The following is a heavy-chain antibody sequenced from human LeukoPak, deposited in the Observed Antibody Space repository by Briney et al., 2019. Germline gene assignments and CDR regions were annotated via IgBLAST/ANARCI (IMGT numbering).Heavy chain of an antibody. CDR1: GYTFTGYY. Sequence: GASVKVSCKASGYTFTGYYMHWVRQAPGQGLEWMGRINPNSGGTNYAQKFQGRVTMTRDTSISTAYMELSRLRSDDTAVYYCARDEALLWFEELLGELFDPWGQGTLVTVSS. J-gene: IGHJ5*02. CDR3: ARDEALLWFEELLGELFDP. V-gene: IGHV1-2*06. D-gene: IGHD3-10*01. CDR2: INPNSGGT.